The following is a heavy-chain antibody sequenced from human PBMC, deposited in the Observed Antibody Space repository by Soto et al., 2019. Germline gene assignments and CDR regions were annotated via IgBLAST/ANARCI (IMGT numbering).Heavy chain of an antibody. CDR1: GYTFTSYG. D-gene: IGHD2-15*01. CDR2: ISGYNGNT. CDR3: ARGGEGYCSGGSCYPLDYYYFGMDV. J-gene: IGHJ6*02. V-gene: IGHV1-18*01. Sequence: QVQLVQSGAEVKKPGASVKVSCKASGYTFTSYGISWVRQAPGQGLEWMGWISGYNGNTNYAQKLQGRVTMTTDTATSTAYMELRSLRSDDTAVYYCARGGEGYCSGGSCYPLDYYYFGMDVWGQGTTVTVSS.